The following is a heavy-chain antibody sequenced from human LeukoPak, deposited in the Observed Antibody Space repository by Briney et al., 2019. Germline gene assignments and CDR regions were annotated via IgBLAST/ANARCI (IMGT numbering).Heavy chain of an antibody. V-gene: IGHV3-7*01. D-gene: IGHD5-18*01. J-gene: IGHJ4*02. CDR3: ARGYETAYSYGYLRHFDF. Sequence: PGGSLRLSCAASGFTFINAWMAWVRQAPGKGLEWVANINQDGSEEYYVDSVKGRFTMSRDNTKNSLYLQMNSLRAEDSAVYYCARGYETAYSYGYLRHFDFWGQGTLVTVSS. CDR2: INQDGSEE. CDR1: GFTFINAW.